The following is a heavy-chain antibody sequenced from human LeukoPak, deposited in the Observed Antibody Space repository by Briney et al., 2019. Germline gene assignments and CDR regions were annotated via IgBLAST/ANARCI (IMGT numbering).Heavy chain of an antibody. J-gene: IGHJ6*03. CDR1: GFTFSSYE. CDR3: ARVLRYCSGGNCYSGGLGYMDV. CDR2: ISRSGSTK. Sequence: GGSLRLSCAASGFTFSSYEMNWVRQAPGKGLEWVSSISRSGSTKYYADSGKGRFTISRDNAKNSLFLQMNSLRAEDTAVYYCARVLRYCSGGNCYSGGLGYMDVWGKGTTVTISS. V-gene: IGHV3-48*03. D-gene: IGHD2-15*01.